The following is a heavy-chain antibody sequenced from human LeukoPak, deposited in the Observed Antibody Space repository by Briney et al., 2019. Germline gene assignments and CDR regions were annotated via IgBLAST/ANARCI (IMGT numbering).Heavy chain of an antibody. V-gene: IGHV4-34*01. CDR1: GGSLNNYF. CDR3: PRCEGVVGAPFDL. D-gene: IGHD3-10*01. CDR2: VSDSGRS. Sequence: SETLSLTCAVSGGSLNNYFWNWIRQAPGKGLEWIGEVSDSGRSNYNPSLESRLTISVDTSKHQFSLNLYSVTAADTAVYYCPRCEGVVGAPFDLWGRGTLVTVSS. J-gene: IGHJ2*01.